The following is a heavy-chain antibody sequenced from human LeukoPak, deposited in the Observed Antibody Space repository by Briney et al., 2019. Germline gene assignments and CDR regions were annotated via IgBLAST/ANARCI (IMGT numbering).Heavy chain of an antibody. D-gene: IGHD3-3*01. J-gene: IGHJ4*02. CDR2: MNPNTGVT. Sequence: ASVKVSCKASGYTFTSNYDINWVRQAPGQGLEWMGWMNPNTGVTAYVLKFQGRVTMTRDTSISTAYMELSSLRSEDTAVYYCARGRYYDFWSGYYSPLYWGQGTLVTVSS. CDR3: ARGRYYDFWSGYYSPLY. CDR1: GYTFTSNYD. V-gene: IGHV1-8*01.